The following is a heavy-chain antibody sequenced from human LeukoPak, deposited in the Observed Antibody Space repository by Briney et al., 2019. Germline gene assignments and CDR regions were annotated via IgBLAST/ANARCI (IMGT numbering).Heavy chain of an antibody. CDR3: ARGGGTYDRHFDY. D-gene: IGHD1-26*01. J-gene: IGHJ4*02. CDR2: ISYSGST. V-gene: IGHV4-59*01. CDR1: GGSISSYY. Sequence: PSETLSLTCTVSGGSISSYYWSWIRQPPGKGLEWIGYISYSGSTNYNSSLKSRVTISVDTSKSQFSLKLSSVTAADTAVYYCARGGGTYDRHFDYWGQGTLVTVSS.